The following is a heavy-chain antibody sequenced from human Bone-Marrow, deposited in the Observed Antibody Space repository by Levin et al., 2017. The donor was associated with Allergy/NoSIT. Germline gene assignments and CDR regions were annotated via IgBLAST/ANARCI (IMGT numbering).Heavy chain of an antibody. CDR1: GDSIVSTSYH. D-gene: IGHD5-12*01. V-gene: IGHV4-39*01. Sequence: NPSETLSLTCNVSGDSIVSTSYHWGWIRQSPGKGLEWIGSIYNSIYRWDTYYNPSLKSRVTISADTSKSQVSLRLTSVTAADTAVYYCERMATYYHAMDVWGQGTTVAVSS. CDR3: ERMATYYHAMDV. J-gene: IGHJ6*02. CDR2: IYNSIYRWDT.